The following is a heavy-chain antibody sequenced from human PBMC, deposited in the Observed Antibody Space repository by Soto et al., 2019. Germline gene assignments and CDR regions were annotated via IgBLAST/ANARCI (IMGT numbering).Heavy chain of an antibody. D-gene: IGHD4-17*01. CDR2: IYYSGST. CDR1: GGSICSYY. Sequence: SETLSLTCTVSGGSICSYYWSWIRQPPGKGLDWIGYIYYSGSTNYNPSLKSRVTISVDTSKNQFSLKLSSVTAADTAVYYCERRGPGVTVTRSHYYYYMDVWGKGTTVTVSS. J-gene: IGHJ6*03. V-gene: IGHV4-59*08. CDR3: ERRGPGVTVTRSHYYYYMDV.